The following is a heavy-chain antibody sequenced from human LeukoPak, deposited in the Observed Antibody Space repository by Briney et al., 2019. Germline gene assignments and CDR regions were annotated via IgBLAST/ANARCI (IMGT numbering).Heavy chain of an antibody. Sequence: GASVKVSCKASGYTFTSYDINWVRQATGQGLEWMGWMNPNSGNTGYAQKFQGRVTMTRNTSISTAYMELSSLRSEDTAVYYCARGSYYDFWSGVHYYYGMDVWGQGTTVTVSS. CDR3: ARGSYYDFWSGVHYYYGMDV. J-gene: IGHJ6*02. D-gene: IGHD3-3*01. CDR2: MNPNSGNT. CDR1: GYTFTSYD. V-gene: IGHV1-8*01.